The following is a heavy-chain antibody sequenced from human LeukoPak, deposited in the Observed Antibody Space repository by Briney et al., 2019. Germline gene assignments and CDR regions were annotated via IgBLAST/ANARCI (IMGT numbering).Heavy chain of an antibody. J-gene: IGHJ4*02. CDR2: IKQDGSEK. V-gene: IGHV3-7*01. D-gene: IGHD6-19*01. Sequence: GGSLRLSCAASGFTLSSYWMSWVRQAPGKGLEWVANIKQDGSEKYYVDSVKGRFTISRDNAKNSLYLQMNSLRAEDTTVYYCARWSGWTPRSFDYWGQGTLVTVSS. CDR3: ARWSGWTPRSFDY. CDR1: GFTLSSYW.